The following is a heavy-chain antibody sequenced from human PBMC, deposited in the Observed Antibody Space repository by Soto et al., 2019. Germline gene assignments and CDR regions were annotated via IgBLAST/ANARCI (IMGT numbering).Heavy chain of an antibody. CDR2: VDPKDSYT. J-gene: IGHJ4*02. CDR1: GFTFTSYW. Sequence: GESLKISCKGSGFTFTSYWINWVRQMPGKGLEWMGRVDPKDSYTNYGPSFQGHVTISPDKSVSTAYLKWSSLKASDTAIYYCARHKSGGGSYPFDHWGQGTLVTVSS. D-gene: IGHD2-21*01. V-gene: IGHV5-10-1*01. CDR3: ARHKSGGGSYPFDH.